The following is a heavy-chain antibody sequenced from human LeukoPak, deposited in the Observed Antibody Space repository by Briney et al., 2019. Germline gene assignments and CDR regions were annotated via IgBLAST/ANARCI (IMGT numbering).Heavy chain of an antibody. CDR2: IYSGGST. CDR1: GFTVSSNY. J-gene: IGHJ4*02. V-gene: IGHV3-66*01. D-gene: IGHD2-2*01. Sequence: PTGGSLRLSCAASGFTVSSNYMSWVRQAPGKGLEWVSVIYSGGSTYYADSVKGRFTISRDNSKNTLYLQMNSLRAEDTAVYYCARGPRYQYYFDYWGQGTLVTVSS. CDR3: ARGPRYQYYFDY.